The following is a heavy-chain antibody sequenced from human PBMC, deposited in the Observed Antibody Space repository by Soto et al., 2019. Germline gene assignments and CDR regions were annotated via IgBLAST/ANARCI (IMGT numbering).Heavy chain of an antibody. CDR2: ISYHGVNK. D-gene: IGHD4-17*01. V-gene: IGHV3-30*18. CDR1: GFSFSSYG. J-gene: IGHJ5*02. Sequence: SLRLSCTASGFSFSSYGVHWVRQAPGKGLEWVAVISYHGVNKYYADSVNGRFTISRDNSKNMVFLQMNSLRVEDTAVYYCGKYSDYGDHRDWFDPWGQGTLVTVSS. CDR3: GKYSDYGDHRDWFDP.